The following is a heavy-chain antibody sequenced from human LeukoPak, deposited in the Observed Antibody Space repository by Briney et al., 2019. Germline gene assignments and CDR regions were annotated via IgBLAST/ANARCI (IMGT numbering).Heavy chain of an antibody. V-gene: IGHV3-23*01. D-gene: IGHD3-22*01. J-gene: IGHJ3*02. CDR3: AKDSPVTMIVVVTPDAFDI. Sequence: PGGSLRLSCAASGFTFSSYAMSWVRQAPGKGLEWVSAISGSGGSTYYADSVKGRFTISGDNSKNTLYLQMNSLRAEDTAVYYCAKDSPVTMIVVVTPDAFDIWGQGTMVTVSS. CDR1: GFTFSSYA. CDR2: ISGSGGST.